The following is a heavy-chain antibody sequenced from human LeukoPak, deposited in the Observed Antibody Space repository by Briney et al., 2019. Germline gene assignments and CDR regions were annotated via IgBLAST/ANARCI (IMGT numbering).Heavy chain of an antibody. D-gene: IGHD3-16*01. CDR1: GFTFSSYA. CDR2: ISGSGGST. CDR3: AKDRSMIKPYFDY. V-gene: IGHV3-23*01. Sequence: GGSLRLSWAASGFTFSSYAMSGVRQPPGKGLDWASTISGSGGSTYYADSVKGRFTISRDNSKNTLYLQMNSLRAEDTAVYYCAKDRSMIKPYFDYWGQGTLVTVSS. J-gene: IGHJ4*02.